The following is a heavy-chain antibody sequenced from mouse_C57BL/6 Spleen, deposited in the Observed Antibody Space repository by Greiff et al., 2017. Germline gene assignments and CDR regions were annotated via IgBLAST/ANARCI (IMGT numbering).Heavy chain of an antibody. V-gene: IGHV5-17*01. CDR1: GFTFSDYG. Sequence: EVQLMESGGGLVKPGGSLKLSCAASGFTFSDYGMHWVRQAPEKGLEWVAYISSGSSTIYYADTVKGRFTISRDNAKNTLFLQMTSLRSEDTAMYYCARPITTVVDWFAYWGQGTLVTVSA. J-gene: IGHJ3*01. D-gene: IGHD1-1*01. CDR3: ARPITTVVDWFAY. CDR2: ISSGSSTI.